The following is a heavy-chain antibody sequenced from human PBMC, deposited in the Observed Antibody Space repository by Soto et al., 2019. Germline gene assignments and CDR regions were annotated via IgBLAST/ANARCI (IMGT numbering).Heavy chain of an antibody. CDR2: INHSGST. CDR3: ARGSLLWFGERSRSNWFEP. V-gene: IGHV4-34*01. Sequence: SETLSLTCAVYGGSCSGYFWSWIRQPPGKGLEWIGEINHSGSTNYNPSLKSRVTISVDTSKNQFSLKLSSVTAADTAVYYCARGSLLWFGERSRSNWFEPWGQGTLVTVSS. J-gene: IGHJ5*02. CDR1: GGSCSGYF. D-gene: IGHD3-10*01.